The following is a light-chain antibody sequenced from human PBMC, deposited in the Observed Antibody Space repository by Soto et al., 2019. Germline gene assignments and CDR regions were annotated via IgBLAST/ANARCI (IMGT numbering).Light chain of an antibody. CDR3: QQYNDWPRT. Sequence: DIVMTQSPATLSVSPGESVTLSCKASQLFSSNLAWYQRRPGQAPRLIIYGSSTRATGVPPRFSGSASGTEFTLTISSLQSEDFGVYYCQQYNDWPRTLGQGTRLEIK. CDR1: QLFSSN. V-gene: IGKV3-15*01. J-gene: IGKJ5*01. CDR2: GSS.